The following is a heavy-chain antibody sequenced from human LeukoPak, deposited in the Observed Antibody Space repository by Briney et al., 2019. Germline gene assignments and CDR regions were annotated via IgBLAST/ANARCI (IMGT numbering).Heavy chain of an antibody. CDR3: ARVFGGAVADY. D-gene: IGHD6-19*01. Sequence: GGSLSLSCAASGFTFSGYEMNWVRQAPGKGLEWVSYISSSGSKIYYADSVKGRFTISRDNAKNSLDLQMNSLRAEDTAVYYCARVFGGAVADYWGQGTLVTVSS. CDR1: GFTFSGYE. V-gene: IGHV3-48*03. J-gene: IGHJ4*02. CDR2: ISSSGSKI.